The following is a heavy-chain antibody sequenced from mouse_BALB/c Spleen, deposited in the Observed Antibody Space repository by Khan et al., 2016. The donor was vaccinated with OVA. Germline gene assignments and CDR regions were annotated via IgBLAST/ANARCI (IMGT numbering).Heavy chain of an antibody. Sequence: EVELVESGGDLVKPGGSLNLSCEASGFTFSSYGMSWLRQTPDKRLEWVATISNGGSYTYSPDSVKGRLTISRDNAKNTLYLQMSSLKSEDTAMYYCARHRFTTPTAWFAYWGQGTLGTVSA. J-gene: IGHJ3*01. CDR2: ISNGGSYT. CDR1: GFTFSSYG. D-gene: IGHD1-2*01. CDR3: ARHRFTTPTAWFAY. V-gene: IGHV5-6*01.